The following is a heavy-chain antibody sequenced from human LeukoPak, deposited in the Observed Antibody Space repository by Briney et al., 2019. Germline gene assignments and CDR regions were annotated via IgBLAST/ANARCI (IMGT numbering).Heavy chain of an antibody. CDR2: MYYRGTP. J-gene: IGHJ4*02. CDR1: GGSISSGGHY. Sequence: KPSQTLSLTCTVSGGSISSGGHYWGWIRQHPGKGLEWIGYMYYRGTPYYNPSLKSRVTISEGTSKSQFSLKLSSVTAADTAVYYCARDPFGSTYFDYRGQGTLVTVSS. V-gene: IGHV4-31*03. D-gene: IGHD6-13*01. CDR3: ARDPFGSTYFDY.